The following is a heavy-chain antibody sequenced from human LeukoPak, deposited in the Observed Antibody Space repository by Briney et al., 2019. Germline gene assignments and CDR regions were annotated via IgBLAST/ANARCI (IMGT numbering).Heavy chain of an antibody. Sequence: SQTLSLTCTISGGSISSGDYYWSWIRQPPGKGLEWIGYIYYSGSTYYNPSLKSRVTISVDTSKNQFSLKLSSVTAADTAVYYCARALSGSDFDYWGQGTLVTVSS. CDR2: IYYSGST. J-gene: IGHJ4*02. CDR3: ARALSGSDFDY. V-gene: IGHV4-30-4*01. CDR1: GGSISSGDYY. D-gene: IGHD3-22*01.